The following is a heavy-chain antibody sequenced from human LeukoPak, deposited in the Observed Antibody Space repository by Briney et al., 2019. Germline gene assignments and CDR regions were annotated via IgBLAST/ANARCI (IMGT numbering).Heavy chain of an antibody. Sequence: ASVKVSCKATSRISWVRQAPGQGLEWMGWIGTYGGDTFYAQKFQGGITVTTDTSTSTVYMELRTLPSDDTAVYYCARDLWNFYDDSGYNSDFYSWGQGTLVTVSS. V-gene: IGHV1-18*01. J-gene: IGHJ5*01. CDR1: TSR. CDR2: IGTYGGDT. D-gene: IGHD3-22*01. CDR3: ARDLWNFYDDSGYNSDFYS.